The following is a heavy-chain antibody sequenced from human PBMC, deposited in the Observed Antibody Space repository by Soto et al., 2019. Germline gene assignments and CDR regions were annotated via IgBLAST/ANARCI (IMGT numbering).Heavy chain of an antibody. J-gene: IGHJ6*02. V-gene: IGHV4-34*01. CDR3: AIGIVSYERPYYCGRDV. CDR2: INHSGST. CDR1: GGSFSGYY. D-gene: IGHD3-16*02. Sequence: QVQLQQWGAGLLKPSETLSLTCAVYGGSFSGYYWSWIRQPPGKGLEWIGEINHSGSTNYNPSLKSRVTVSLDTSTDQFSLQLISGAAADKAVYCCAIGIVSYERPYYCGRDVWGQGTTVTVSS.